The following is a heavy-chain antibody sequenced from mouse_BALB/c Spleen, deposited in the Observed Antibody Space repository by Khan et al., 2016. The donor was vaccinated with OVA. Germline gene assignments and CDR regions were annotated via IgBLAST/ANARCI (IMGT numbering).Heavy chain of an antibody. V-gene: IGHV1-31*01. CDR3: TRHGYVAWFTY. J-gene: IGHJ3*01. CDR2: IDPFSGDT. D-gene: IGHD2-2*01. Sequence: EVQLQQSGPELMKPGASVKISCKASGYSFTSYYIHWVMESHGKSLEWIGYIDPFSGDTTYNQKFKGKATLTVDKSSSTAYILLSNLTSKDSAVYYCTRHGYVAWFTYWGQGTLVTVSA. CDR1: GYSFTSYY.